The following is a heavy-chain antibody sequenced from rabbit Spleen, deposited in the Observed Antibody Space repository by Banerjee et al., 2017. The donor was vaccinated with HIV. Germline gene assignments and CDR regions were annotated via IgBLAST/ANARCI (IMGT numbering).Heavy chain of an antibody. CDR2: IDPLFGST. CDR3: VRDQAGYVGFGPFYFNL. D-gene: IGHD4-2*01. J-gene: IGHJ4*01. CDR1: GFSFSTDYY. Sequence: QSLEESGGGLVKPGGTLTLTCTASGFSFSTDYYMCWVRQPPGKGLEWIGYIDPLFGSTYYANWVNGRFSISRENTQNTVYLQLNSLTAADTATYFCVRDQAGYVGFGPFYFNLWGPGTLVTVS. V-gene: IGHV1S43*01.